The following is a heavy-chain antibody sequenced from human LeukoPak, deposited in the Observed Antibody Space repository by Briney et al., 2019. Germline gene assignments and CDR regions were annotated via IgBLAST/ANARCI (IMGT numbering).Heavy chain of an antibody. Sequence: GGSLRLSCAASGFTFSSYGMHWVRQAAGKGLEWVAFIRYDGSNKYYADSVKGRFTISRDNSKNTLYLQMNSLRAEDTAVYYCAKGTSWNYDFWSGYPSRDYWGQGTLVTVSS. CDR3: AKGTSWNYDFWSGYPSRDY. D-gene: IGHD3-3*01. CDR2: IRYDGSNK. J-gene: IGHJ4*02. V-gene: IGHV3-30*02. CDR1: GFTFSSYG.